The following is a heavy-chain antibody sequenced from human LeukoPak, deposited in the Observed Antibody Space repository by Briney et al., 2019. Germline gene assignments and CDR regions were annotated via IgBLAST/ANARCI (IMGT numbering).Heavy chain of an antibody. CDR3: ATDGGTVTTSEGVFDY. CDR1: GFTVSSNY. CDR2: IYSGGST. J-gene: IGHJ4*02. V-gene: IGHV3-66*01. D-gene: IGHD4-17*01. Sequence: GGSLRLSCAASGFTVSSNYMSWVRQAPGKGLEWVSVIYSGGSTYYADSVKGRFTISRDNSKNTLYLQMNSLRAEDTAVYYCATDGGTVTTSEGVFDYWGQGTLVTVSS.